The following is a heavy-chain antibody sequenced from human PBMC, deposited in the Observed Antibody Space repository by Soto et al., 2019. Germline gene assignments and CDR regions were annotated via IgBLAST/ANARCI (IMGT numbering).Heavy chain of an antibody. Sequence: PSETPSLTCTVSGGSISSSSYYWGWIRQPPGKGLEWIGSIYYSGSTYYNPSLKSRVTISVDTSKNQFSLKLSSVTAADTAVYYCARSMTTVVTLYYWGQGTLVTVSS. J-gene: IGHJ4*02. CDR3: ARSMTTVVTLYY. CDR2: IYYSGST. CDR1: GGSISSSSYY. D-gene: IGHD4-17*01. V-gene: IGHV4-39*01.